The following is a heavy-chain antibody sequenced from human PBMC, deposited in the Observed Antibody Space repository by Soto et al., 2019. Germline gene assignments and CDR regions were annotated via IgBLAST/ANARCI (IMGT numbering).Heavy chain of an antibody. Sequence: EVQLVESGGGLVQPGGSLRLSCAASGFTFSSYNMNWVRQAPGKGLEWVSYISTSSSTIYYADSMKGRFTISRDNAKNSLYLQMNSLRDEDTAVYYCARAWYSRGHWFDYWGQGTLVTVSS. V-gene: IGHV3-48*02. CDR3: ARAWYSRGHWFDY. J-gene: IGHJ4*02. CDR1: GFTFSSYN. CDR2: ISTSSSTI. D-gene: IGHD6-13*01.